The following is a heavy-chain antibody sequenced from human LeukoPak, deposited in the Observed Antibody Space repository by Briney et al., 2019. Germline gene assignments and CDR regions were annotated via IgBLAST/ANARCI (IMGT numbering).Heavy chain of an antibody. V-gene: IGHV3-30*03. Sequence: GRSLRLSCAASGFTFSSYGMHWVRQAPGKGLEWVAVISYDGSNKYYADSVKGRFTISRDNAENSLYLQMNSLRAEDTAVYYCARDRGGRTGLDDWGQGTLVTVSS. J-gene: IGHJ4*02. CDR1: GFTFSSYG. CDR3: ARDRGGRTGLDD. CDR2: ISYDGSNK. D-gene: IGHD2-15*01.